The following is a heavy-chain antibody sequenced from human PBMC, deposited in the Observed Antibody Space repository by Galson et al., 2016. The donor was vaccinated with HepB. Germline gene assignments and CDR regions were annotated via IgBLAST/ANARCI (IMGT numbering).Heavy chain of an antibody. J-gene: IGHJ4*02. CDR3: TTVTPFTL. CDR2: ISDKTDGGPV. V-gene: IGHV3-15*01. Sequence: SLRLSCAASGFTFSVAWLSWVRQAPGKGLEWVGRISDKTDGGPVDYAAPVKGRFTISKDDSKNTLYPDMNSQQTEDTAVYFCTTVTPFTLGGQGTLVTVSS. CDR1: GFTFSVAW.